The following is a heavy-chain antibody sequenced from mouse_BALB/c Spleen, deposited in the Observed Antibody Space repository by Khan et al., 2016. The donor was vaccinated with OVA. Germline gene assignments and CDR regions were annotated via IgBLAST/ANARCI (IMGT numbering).Heavy chain of an antibody. CDR2: INPSNGGT. CDR3: TRKDYYGSSHRYFDV. J-gene: IGHJ1*01. D-gene: IGHD1-1*01. V-gene: IGHV1-53*01. CDR1: GYTFTRYY. Sequence: LQLQQSGTELVKPGASVKLSCKTSGYTFTRYYMYWVKQRPGQGLEWIGEINPSNGGTNFNEKFKSKATLTVDKLSSTALMQRSSLTSEDAAVYYCTRKDYYGSSHRYFDVWGAGTTVTGSS.